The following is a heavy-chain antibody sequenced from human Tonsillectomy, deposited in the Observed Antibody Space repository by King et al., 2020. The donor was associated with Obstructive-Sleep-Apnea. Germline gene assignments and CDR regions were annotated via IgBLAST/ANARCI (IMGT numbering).Heavy chain of an antibody. D-gene: IGHD1-20*01. Sequence: VQLVESGGGVVQPGRSLRLSCAASGVTFSSYGMHWVRQAPGKGLEWGAGIWYDGSNKYYDESVKGRFTISRDNSKNTLYLQMNSLRAEDTAVYYCAKGSGSNWYFDYWGQGTLVTVSS. V-gene: IGHV3-33*06. CDR3: AKGSGSNWYFDY. J-gene: IGHJ4*02. CDR2: IWYDGSNK. CDR1: GVTFSSYG.